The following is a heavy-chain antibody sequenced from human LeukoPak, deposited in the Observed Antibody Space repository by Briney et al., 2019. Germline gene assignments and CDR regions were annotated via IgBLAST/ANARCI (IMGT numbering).Heavy chain of an antibody. J-gene: IGHJ3*02. D-gene: IGHD2-8*01. V-gene: IGHV1-46*01. CDR2: INPSGGST. Sequence: ASVKVSCKASGYTFTSYYMHWVRQAPGQGLEWMGIINPSGGSTSYAQKFQGRVTITADESTSTAYMELSSLRSEDTAVYYCARDRHYCTNGVCHPGAFDIWGQGTMVTVSS. CDR3: ARDRHYCTNGVCHPGAFDI. CDR1: GYTFTSYY.